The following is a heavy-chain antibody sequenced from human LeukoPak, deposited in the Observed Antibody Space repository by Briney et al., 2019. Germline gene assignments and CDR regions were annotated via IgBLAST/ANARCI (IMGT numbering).Heavy chain of an antibody. D-gene: IGHD4-17*01. CDR1: GGSFSGYY. J-gene: IGHJ3*02. Sequence: PSETLSLTCAVYGGSFSGYYWSWIRQPPGKGLEWIGEINHSGSTNYNPSLKSRVTISVDTSKNQFSLKLSSMTAADTAVYYCAMTTVTDDAFDIWGQGTMVTVSS. CDR2: INHSGST. V-gene: IGHV4-34*01. CDR3: AMTTVTDDAFDI.